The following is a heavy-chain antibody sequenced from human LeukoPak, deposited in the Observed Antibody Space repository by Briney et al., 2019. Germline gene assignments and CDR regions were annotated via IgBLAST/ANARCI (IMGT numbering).Heavy chain of an antibody. CDR3: ARDSEVRRYFDY. CDR1: GGSVSSGSYY. J-gene: IGHJ4*02. V-gene: IGHV4-61*01. D-gene: IGHD1-1*01. Sequence: SETLSLTYTVSGGSVSSGSYYWSRIRQPPGKGLEWIGYIYYSGSTNYNPSLKSRVTISVDTSKNQFSLKLSSVTAADTAVYYCARDSEVRRYFDYWGQGTLVTVSS. CDR2: IYYSGST.